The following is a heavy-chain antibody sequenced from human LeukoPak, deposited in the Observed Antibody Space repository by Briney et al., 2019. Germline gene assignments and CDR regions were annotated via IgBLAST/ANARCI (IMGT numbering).Heavy chain of an antibody. Sequence: PGGSLRLSCAASGFTFISYWMSWVRQAPGKGLEWVANIKKDGTEKYYVDSVKGRFTISRDNGKNSLYLQMNSLRAEDTAVYYCARARDDSSGYAPIGAFDIWGQGTMVTVSS. V-gene: IGHV3-7*01. CDR1: GFTFISYW. D-gene: IGHD3-22*01. CDR2: IKKDGTEK. J-gene: IGHJ3*02. CDR3: ARARDDSSGYAPIGAFDI.